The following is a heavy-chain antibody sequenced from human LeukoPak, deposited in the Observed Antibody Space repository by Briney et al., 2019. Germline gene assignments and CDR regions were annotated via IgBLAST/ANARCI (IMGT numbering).Heavy chain of an antibody. CDR2: ISSSSSYI. J-gene: IGHJ5*02. CDR1: GFTFSSYS. CDR3: ARESYDFWSGNRGNWFDP. D-gene: IGHD3-3*01. V-gene: IGHV3-21*01. Sequence: GGSLRLSCAASGFTFSSYSMNWVRQAPGKGLEWVSSISSSSSYIYYADSVKGRFTISRDNAKNSLHLQMNSLRAEDTAVYYCARESYDFWSGNRGNWFDPWGQGTLVTVSS.